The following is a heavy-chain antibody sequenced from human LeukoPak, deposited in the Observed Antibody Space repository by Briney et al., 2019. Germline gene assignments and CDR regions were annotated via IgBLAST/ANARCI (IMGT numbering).Heavy chain of an antibody. J-gene: IGHJ4*02. CDR3: ARVKRGSGSYALDY. D-gene: IGHD3-10*01. CDR1: GGSIDAYY. V-gene: IGHV4-59*08. Sequence: PSETLSLTCTVSGGSIDAYYWSWIRQPPGKGLEWIGYIFYSGSTNYNPSLKSRVTISVDTSKNQFSLKLTSVTAADTAVYLCARVKRGSGSYALDYWGQGTLVTVSS. CDR2: IFYSGST.